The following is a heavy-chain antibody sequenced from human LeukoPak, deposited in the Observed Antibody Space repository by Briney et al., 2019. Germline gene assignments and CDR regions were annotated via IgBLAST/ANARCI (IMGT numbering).Heavy chain of an antibody. J-gene: IGHJ4*02. V-gene: IGHV3-23*01. D-gene: IGHD6-19*01. CDR3: ARDLQSSGWYEALDY. Sequence: QPGGSLRLSCAASGFTFSSYSMAWVRQAPGKGLEWVSGINRPPDSTFAADSVKGRFTISRDNSKNTLYLQMNSLRAEDTAVYYCARDLQSSGWYEALDYWGQGTLVTVSS. CDR2: INRPPDST. CDR1: GFTFSSYS.